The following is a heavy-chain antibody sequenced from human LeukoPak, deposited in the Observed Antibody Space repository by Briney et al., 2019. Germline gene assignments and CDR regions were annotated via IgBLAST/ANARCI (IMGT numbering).Heavy chain of an antibody. CDR2: IIPIFGTA. CDR1: GFIFSNYW. Sequence: PGGSLRLSCAASGFIFSNYWMSWVRQAPGQGLEWMGGIIPIFGTANYAQKFQGRVTITADKSTSTAYMELSSLRSEDTAVYYCARDPGNAFDIWGQGTMVTVSS. V-gene: IGHV1-69*06. CDR3: ARDPGNAFDI. J-gene: IGHJ3*02. D-gene: IGHD1-14*01.